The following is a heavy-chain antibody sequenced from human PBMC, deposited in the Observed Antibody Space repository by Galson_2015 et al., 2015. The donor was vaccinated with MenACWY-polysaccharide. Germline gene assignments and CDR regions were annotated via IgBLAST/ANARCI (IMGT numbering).Heavy chain of an antibody. V-gene: IGHV3-23*01. Sequence: SLRLSCAASGLTFSSYGMSWVRQAPGKGLEWVSGISDGGGRTYYADSVKGRFTISRDSSKNTLYLQMNSLRAEDTATYYCVRGLSGDYWGQGTLVTVSS. D-gene: IGHD3-10*01. CDR1: GLTFSSYG. J-gene: IGHJ4*02. CDR2: ISDGGGRT. CDR3: VRGLSGDY.